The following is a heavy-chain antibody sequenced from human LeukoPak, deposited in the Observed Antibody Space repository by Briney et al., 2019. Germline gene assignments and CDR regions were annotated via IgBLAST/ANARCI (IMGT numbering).Heavy chain of an antibody. CDR1: GFTFSSYA. J-gene: IGHJ4*02. CDR3: VKFASATIVVVTAIRSPWDY. Sequence: GGSLRLSCAASGFTFSSYAMSWVRQAPGKGLEWVSAISGSGGSTYYADSGKGRFTISRDNSKNTLYVQMTSLRAEDTAVYYCVKFASATIVVVTAIRSPWDYWGQGTLVTVSS. D-gene: IGHD2-21*02. V-gene: IGHV3-23*01. CDR2: ISGSGGST.